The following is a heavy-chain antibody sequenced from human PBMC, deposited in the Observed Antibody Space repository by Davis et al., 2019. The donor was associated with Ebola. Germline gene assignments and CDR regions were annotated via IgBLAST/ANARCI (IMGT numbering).Heavy chain of an antibody. D-gene: IGHD3-22*01. CDR3: AGQDRGLSY. CDR1: GASIGSYY. Sequence: MPSETLSLTCTISGASIGSYYWNWIRQPPGKGLEWIGYMYYSGITDYNPSLRSRVTVSVDTSKNQFSLRLTSVTAADTAVYYCAGQDRGLSYWGQGTLVTVSS. CDR2: MYYSGIT. J-gene: IGHJ4*02. V-gene: IGHV4-59*01.